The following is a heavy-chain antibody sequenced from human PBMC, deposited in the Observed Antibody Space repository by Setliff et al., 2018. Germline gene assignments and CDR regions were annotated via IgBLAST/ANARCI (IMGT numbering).Heavy chain of an antibody. J-gene: IGHJ4*02. Sequence: ASVKVSCKVSGYRLIEVSMHWVRQAPGQGLEWMGWINAGNGNTKYSQKLQGRVTMTTDTSTSTAYMELRSLRSDDTAVYYCARDPGAYWGQGTLVTVSS. CDR3: ARDPGAY. V-gene: IGHV1-18*01. D-gene: IGHD1-26*01. CDR2: INAGNGNT. CDR1: GYRLIEVS.